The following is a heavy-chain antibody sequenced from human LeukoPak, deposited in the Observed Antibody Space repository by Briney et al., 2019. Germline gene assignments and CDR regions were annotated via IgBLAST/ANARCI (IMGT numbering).Heavy chain of an antibody. V-gene: IGHV1-2*02. CDR1: GYTFTSYY. J-gene: IGHJ3*02. CDR2: INPNSGGT. CDR3: AREYSGSYRAFDI. Sequence: ASVKVSCKASGYTFTSYYLHWVRQAPGQGLEWMGWINPNSGGTNSAQNFQGRVTMTRDTSISTAYMELSRLRSDDTAVYYCAREYSGSYRAFDIWGQGTMVTVSS. D-gene: IGHD1-26*01.